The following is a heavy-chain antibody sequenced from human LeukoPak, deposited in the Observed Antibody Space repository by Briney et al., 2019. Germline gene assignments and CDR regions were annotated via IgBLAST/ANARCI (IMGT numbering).Heavy chain of an antibody. V-gene: IGHV4-34*01. CDR1: GGSLSGFF. D-gene: IGHD3-3*01. Sequence: PSETLSLTCAVSGGSLSGFFWTWIRQSPGQGLEWIGQIDHRGKTTYNPSLQSRVIISLDMSNNQFSLKLTSVTAADTALYYCAEGGPITVSGVGDNWFGPWGQETLVTVSS. CDR2: IDHRGKT. J-gene: IGHJ5*02. CDR3: AEGGPITVSGVGDNWFGP.